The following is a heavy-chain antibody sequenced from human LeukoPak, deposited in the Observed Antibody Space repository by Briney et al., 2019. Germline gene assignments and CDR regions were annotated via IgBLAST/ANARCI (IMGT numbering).Heavy chain of an antibody. D-gene: IGHD2-15*01. CDR1: GFTFSSYA. V-gene: IGHV3-23*01. J-gene: IGHJ3*01. CDR3: ANDKGRICSGGSCYSDAFDL. CDR2: FSGSGGST. Sequence: GGPLRLSCAASGFTFSSYAMSWVPQAPGKGLEWVSAFSGSGGSTYYADSVKGRFTISRDNSQNTMYLQMTSLRAADTAVYYCANDKGRICSGGSCYSDAFDLWGQGTMVTVSS.